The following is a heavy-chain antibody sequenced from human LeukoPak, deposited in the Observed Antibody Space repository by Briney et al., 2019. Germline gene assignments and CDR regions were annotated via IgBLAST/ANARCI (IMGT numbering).Heavy chain of an antibody. J-gene: IGHJ4*02. D-gene: IGHD2-15*01. CDR1: GFTFSSYA. CDR3: AKALSHCSGGSCYSAVYY. Sequence: GGSLRLSCAASGFTFSSYAMSWVRQAPGRGLEWVSAISGSGGSTYYADSVKGRFTISRDNSKNTLYLQMNSLRAEDTAVYYCAKALSHCSGGSCYSAVYYWGQGTLVTVSS. CDR2: ISGSGGST. V-gene: IGHV3-23*01.